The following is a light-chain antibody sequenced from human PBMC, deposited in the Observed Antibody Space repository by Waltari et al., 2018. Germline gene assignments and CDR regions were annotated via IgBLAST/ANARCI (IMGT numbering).Light chain of an antibody. CDR3: QSYDNSPGVV. CDR1: SSNIGAGYD. CDR2: GNS. V-gene: IGLV1-40*01. Sequence: QSVLTQPPSVSGAPGQRVTISCTGSSSNIGAGYDVHWYLQLPGTAPKLPVYGNSNRPSGVPDRFSGSKSGTSASLAITGLQAEDEADYYCQSYDNSPGVVFGGGTKLTVL. J-gene: IGLJ2*01.